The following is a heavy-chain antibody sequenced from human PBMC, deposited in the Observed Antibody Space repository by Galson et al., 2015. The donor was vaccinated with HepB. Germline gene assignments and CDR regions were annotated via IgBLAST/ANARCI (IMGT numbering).Heavy chain of an antibody. Sequence: SVKVSCKASGYTFSTYGINWVRQATGQGLEWLGWMSPNSGYTGYAQEFQDRVTVTRDTSISTAYLELNSLRAEDTAVYYCARNLPRTGDFDFWGQGTLVTVSS. V-gene: IGHV1-8*01. CDR3: ARNLPRTGDFDF. D-gene: IGHD7-27*01. CDR2: MSPNSGYT. J-gene: IGHJ4*02. CDR1: GYTFSTYG.